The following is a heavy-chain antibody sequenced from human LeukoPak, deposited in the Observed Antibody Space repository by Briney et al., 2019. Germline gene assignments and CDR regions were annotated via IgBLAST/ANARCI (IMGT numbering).Heavy chain of an antibody. V-gene: IGHV1-2*02. Sequence: SVKVSCKASGYTFTGYYMHWVRQAAAQGLEWMGWINPNNGGTKYAQKFQGRVTMTRDTSLSTAYMGLSRLRSDDTAVYSCARSAYYYDSSGRPITDYWGQGTLVTVSS. CDR3: ARSAYYYDSSGRPITDY. CDR2: INPNNGGT. J-gene: IGHJ4*02. D-gene: IGHD3-22*01. CDR1: GYTFTGYY.